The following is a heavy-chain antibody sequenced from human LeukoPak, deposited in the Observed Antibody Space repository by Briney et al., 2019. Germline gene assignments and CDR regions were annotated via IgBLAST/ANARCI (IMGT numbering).Heavy chain of an antibody. D-gene: IGHD3-3*01. J-gene: IGHJ4*02. V-gene: IGHV4-30-2*01. Sequence: SETLSLTCAVSGVSISSGGYSWSWIRQPPGKGLEWIGYIYHSGSTYYNPSLKSRVTISVDRSKNQFSLKLSSVTAADTAVYYCARGWVTDFWSGYSQPYFDYWGQGTLVTVSS. CDR2: IYHSGST. CDR3: ARGWVTDFWSGYSQPYFDY. CDR1: GVSISSGGYS.